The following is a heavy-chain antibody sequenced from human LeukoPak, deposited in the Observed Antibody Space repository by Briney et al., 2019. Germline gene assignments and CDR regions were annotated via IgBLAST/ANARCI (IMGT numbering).Heavy chain of an antibody. CDR3: AREISRFGI. D-gene: IGHD3-16*01. CDR2: IYTGGTT. J-gene: IGHJ4*02. V-gene: IGHV3-66*01. Sequence: PGGSLRLSCAASGFTVSTNNYMYWVRQAPGKGLEWVSSIYTGGTTYYADSVKGRFTISRDDPKNTLYLQMNSLRADDTAVYYCAREISRFGIWGQGTLVTVSS. CDR1: GFTVSTNNY.